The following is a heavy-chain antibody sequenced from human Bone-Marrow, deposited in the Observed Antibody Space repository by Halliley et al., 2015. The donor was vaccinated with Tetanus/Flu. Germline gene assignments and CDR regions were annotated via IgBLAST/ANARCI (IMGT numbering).Heavy chain of an antibody. Sequence: KGLEWIGFVYYTGSTNYNPSLKSRVTISVDTPKNQFSLKRSSVTAADTAVYYCARGTAMDVWGQGTTVSVSS. CDR2: VYYTGST. V-gene: IGHV4-59*01. CDR3: ARGTAMDV. J-gene: IGHJ6*02.